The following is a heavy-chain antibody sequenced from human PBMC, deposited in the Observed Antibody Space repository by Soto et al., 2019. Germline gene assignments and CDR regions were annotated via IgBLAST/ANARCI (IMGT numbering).Heavy chain of an antibody. CDR3: ARRYGGNFDY. Sequence: PLSLTCAVSGGSISSGGYSWTWIRQPPGKGLEWIGYIYHSGSTYYNPSLKSRVTISVDTSKNQFSLKLTSLTAADTAVYYCARRYGGNFDYWGQGTLVTVSS. J-gene: IGHJ4*02. D-gene: IGHD1-26*01. CDR1: GGSISSGGYS. CDR2: IYHSGST. V-gene: IGHV4-30-2*02.